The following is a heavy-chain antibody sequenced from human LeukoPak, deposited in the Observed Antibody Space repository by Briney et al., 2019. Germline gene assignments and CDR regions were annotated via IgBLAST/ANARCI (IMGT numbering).Heavy chain of an antibody. V-gene: IGHV3-48*03. D-gene: IGHD3-22*01. CDR2: IIGSGSTI. J-gene: IGHJ4*02. Sequence: PGGSLRLYCAASGFTFSGYEMNWVRQAPGKGLEWVSYIIGSGSTIYYADSVKGRFTISRDNARNSLYLQMSSLRAEDTAVYYCAREADDNLDYWGQGTLVTVSS. CDR1: GFTFSGYE. CDR3: AREADDNLDY.